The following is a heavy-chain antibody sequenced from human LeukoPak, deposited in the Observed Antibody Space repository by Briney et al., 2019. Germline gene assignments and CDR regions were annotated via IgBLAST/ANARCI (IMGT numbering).Heavy chain of an antibody. CDR3: ARGVLPARFDS. V-gene: IGHV1-2*02. CDR2: INPKDGGS. J-gene: IGHJ5*01. Sequence: ASVKVSCQASGYTFTVYWIHWVRQTPRQGFEWMGWINPKDGGSNSAQKFQGRVTMTRDTSSSTVYMELSSLIPDDTAVYFCARGVLPARFDSWGQGTLVTVTS. CDR1: GYTFTVYW. D-gene: IGHD2-2*01.